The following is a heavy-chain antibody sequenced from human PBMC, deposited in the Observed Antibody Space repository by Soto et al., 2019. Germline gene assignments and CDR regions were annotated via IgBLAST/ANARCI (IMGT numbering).Heavy chain of an antibody. CDR3: AKVRCANCVCYWNFDY. J-gene: IGHJ4*02. V-gene: IGHV3-23*01. CDR1: GFTFSSYA. D-gene: IGHD2-8*01. Sequence: EVQLLESGGGLVQPGGSLRLSCAASGFTFSSYAMSWVRQAPGKGLEWVSAISGSGGSTYYADSVKGRFSISRDNSKNTLYLQMNSLRAEDTAVYHCAKVRCANCVCYWNFDYSGQGTLVTVS. CDR2: ISGSGGST.